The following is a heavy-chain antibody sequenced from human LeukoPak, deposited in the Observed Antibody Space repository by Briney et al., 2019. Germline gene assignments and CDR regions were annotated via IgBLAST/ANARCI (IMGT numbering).Heavy chain of an antibody. J-gene: IGHJ4*02. D-gene: IGHD6-19*01. CDR1: GFTFSSYS. CDR3: ARAPSSGWYQHFDY. CDR2: ISSSSSYI. V-gene: IGHV3-21*01. Sequence: PGGSLRLSCAASGFTFSSYSMNWVRQAPGKGLEWVSSISSSSSYIYYADSVKGRFTISRDNAKNSLYLQMNSLRAEDTAVYYCARAPSSGWYQHFDYWGQGTLVTVSS.